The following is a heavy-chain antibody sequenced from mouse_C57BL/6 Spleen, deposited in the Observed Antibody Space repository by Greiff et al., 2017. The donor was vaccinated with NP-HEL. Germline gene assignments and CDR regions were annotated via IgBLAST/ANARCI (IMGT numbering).Heavy chain of an antibody. Sequence: QVQLQQSGPGLVQPSQSLSIPCTVSGFSLTSYGVHWVRQSPGKGLEWLGVIWSGGSTDYNAAFISRLSISKDNSKSQVFFKMNSLQADDTAIYYCARNCPYSNYLYYYAMDYWGQGTSVTVSS. CDR3: ARNCPYSNYLYYYAMDY. V-gene: IGHV2-2*01. J-gene: IGHJ4*01. D-gene: IGHD2-5*01. CDR1: GFSLTSYG. CDR2: IWSGGST.